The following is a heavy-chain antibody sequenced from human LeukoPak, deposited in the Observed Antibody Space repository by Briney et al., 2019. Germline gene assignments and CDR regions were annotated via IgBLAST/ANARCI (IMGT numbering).Heavy chain of an antibody. CDR3: TRALGYCSSSTAGCENH. Sequence: GGSLRLSCAASGLTFSSYWMHWVRQAPGKGLVWRSRINEDGSTINYADSVKGRFTVSRDNAKSTVYLQMNSLRAEDTAVYYCTRALGYCSSSTAGCENHWGQGTLVTVSS. V-gene: IGHV3-74*01. CDR1: GLTFSSYW. J-gene: IGHJ5*02. CDR2: INEDGSTI. D-gene: IGHD2-2*01.